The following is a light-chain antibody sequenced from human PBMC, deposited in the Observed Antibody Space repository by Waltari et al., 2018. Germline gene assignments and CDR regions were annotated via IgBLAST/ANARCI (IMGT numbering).Light chain of an antibody. Sequence: EIVLTQSPATPSLSPGERATLSCRASQSVSSYLAWCQQKPGQAPRLLIYDASNRATGIPARFSGSGSGTDFTLTISSLEPEDFAVYYCQQRSTWPTFGGGTKVEIK. CDR3: QQRSTWPT. CDR2: DAS. CDR1: QSVSSY. J-gene: IGKJ4*01. V-gene: IGKV3-11*01.